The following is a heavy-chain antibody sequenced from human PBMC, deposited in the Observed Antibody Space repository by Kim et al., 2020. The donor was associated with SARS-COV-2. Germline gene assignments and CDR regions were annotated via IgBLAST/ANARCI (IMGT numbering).Heavy chain of an antibody. J-gene: IGHJ6*02. CDR3: ARLSSWTGYGMDV. D-gene: IGHD6-13*01. CDR2: IYYSGST. CDR1: GGSISSYY. Sequence: SETLSLTCTVSGGSISSYYWSWIRQPPGKGLEWIGYIYYSGSTNYNPSLKSRVTISVDTSKNQFSLKLSSVTAADTAVYYCARLSSWTGYGMDVWGQGTTVTVSS. V-gene: IGHV4-59*01.